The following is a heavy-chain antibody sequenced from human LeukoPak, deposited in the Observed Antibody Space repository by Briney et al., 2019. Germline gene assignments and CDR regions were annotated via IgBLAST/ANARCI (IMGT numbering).Heavy chain of an antibody. CDR2: IMFKSDGGPT. J-gene: IGHJ5*02. V-gene: IGHV3-15*01. CDR3: TTDSPIVLALGRIHP. D-gene: IGHD4/OR15-4a*01. CDR1: GFTFSNAW. Sequence: GGSLRLSCAASGFTFSNAWMTWVRQASGKGLEWVGRIMFKSDGGPTDYAAPVKGRFTISRDDSKNTLYLQMNSLKTEDTAVYYCTTDSPIVLALGRIHPWGQGTLVTVSS.